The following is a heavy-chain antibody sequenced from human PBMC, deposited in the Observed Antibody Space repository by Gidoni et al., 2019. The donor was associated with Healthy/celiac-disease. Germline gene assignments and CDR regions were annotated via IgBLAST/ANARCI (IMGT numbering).Heavy chain of an antibody. CDR1: GYTFTSYY. J-gene: IGHJ5*02. Sequence: QVQLVQSGAEVKKPGASVKVSCKASGYTFTSYYMHWVRQAPGQGLEWMGIINPSGGSTSYAQKFQGRVTMTRDTSTSTVYMELSSLRSEDTAVYYCAREEHYYDSSGTHEDPNWFDPWGQGTLVTVSS. CDR3: AREEHYYDSSGTHEDPNWFDP. V-gene: IGHV1-46*01. D-gene: IGHD3-22*01. CDR2: INPSGGST.